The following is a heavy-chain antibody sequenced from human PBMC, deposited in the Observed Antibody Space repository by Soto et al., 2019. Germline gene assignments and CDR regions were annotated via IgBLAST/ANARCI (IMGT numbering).Heavy chain of an antibody. CDR1: GFTFSSYA. CDR3: ARDGAYNWNYGRLGPYYYYGMDV. V-gene: IGHV3-30-3*01. J-gene: IGHJ6*02. D-gene: IGHD1-7*01. CDR2: ISYDGSNK. Sequence: PVGSLRLSCAASGFTFSSYAMHWVRQAPGKGLEWVAVISYDGSNKYYADSVKGRFTISRDNSKNTLYLQMNSLRAEDTAVYYCARDGAYNWNYGRLGPYYYYGMDVWGQGTTVTVSS.